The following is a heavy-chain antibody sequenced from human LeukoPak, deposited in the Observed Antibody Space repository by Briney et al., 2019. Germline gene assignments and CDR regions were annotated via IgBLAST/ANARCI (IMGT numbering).Heavy chain of an antibody. J-gene: IGHJ5*02. CDR2: ISGSGGST. D-gene: IGHD2-2*02. Sequence: GGSLRLSCAASGFTISSYAMSWVRQAPGKGLEWVSAISGSGGSTYYADSVKGRFTISRDNSKNTLYLQMNSLRAEDTAVYYCAKAPGYCSSTSCYSWFDPWGQGTLVTVSS. V-gene: IGHV3-23*01. CDR1: GFTISSYA. CDR3: AKAPGYCSSTSCYSWFDP.